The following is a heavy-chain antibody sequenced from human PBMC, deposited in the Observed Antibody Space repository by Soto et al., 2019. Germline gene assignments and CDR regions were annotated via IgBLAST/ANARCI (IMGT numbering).Heavy chain of an antibody. J-gene: IGHJ2*01. CDR1: GGSFSGFY. V-gene: IGHV4-34*01. CDR2: INHSGSS. Sequence: PSETLSLTCAVHGGSFSGFYWTWIRQPPRKGLEWIGEINHSGSSNYNPPLKSRVTMSLDTSRNQFSLSLNPVTAADTAVYYCARMAGPWYFDLWGRGTLVTVSS. CDR3: ARMAGPWYFDL.